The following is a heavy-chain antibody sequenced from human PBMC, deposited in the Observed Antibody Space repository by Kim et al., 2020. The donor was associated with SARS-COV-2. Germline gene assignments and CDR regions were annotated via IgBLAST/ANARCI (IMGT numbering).Heavy chain of an antibody. D-gene: IGHD6-19*01. Sequence: GGYLRLSCAASGFTFSSYEMNWVRQAPGKGLEWVSYISSSGSTIYYADSVKGRFTISRDNAKNSLYLQMNSLRAEDTAVYYCARDPGVSSSGWDRHFDYWGQGTLVTVSS. J-gene: IGHJ4*02. CDR1: GFTFSSYE. CDR2: ISSSGSTI. CDR3: ARDPGVSSSGWDRHFDY. V-gene: IGHV3-48*03.